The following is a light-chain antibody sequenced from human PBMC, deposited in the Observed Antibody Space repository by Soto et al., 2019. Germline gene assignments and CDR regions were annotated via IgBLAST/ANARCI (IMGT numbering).Light chain of an antibody. J-gene: IGKJ1*01. V-gene: IGKV3-20*01. CDR3: QQYDSSPRT. CDR2: GAS. Sequence: EIVLTQSPGTLSLSPGERATLYCRASQSVSSSYLAWYQQKPGQAPRLLIYGASSRATGIPDRFSGSGSGTDFTLTINRLEPEDFAVYYCQQYDSSPRTFGQGTKVDIK. CDR1: QSVSSSY.